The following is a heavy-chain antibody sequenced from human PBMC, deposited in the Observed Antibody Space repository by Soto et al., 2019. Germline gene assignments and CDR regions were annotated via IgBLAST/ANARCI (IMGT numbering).Heavy chain of an antibody. CDR2: IYYSGST. CDR3: ARDNFNYYGMDV. J-gene: IGHJ6*02. CDR1: GGSISSGDYY. V-gene: IGHV4-30-4*01. Sequence: QVQLQESGPGLVKPSQTLSLTCTVSGGSISSGDYYWSWIRQPPGKGLEWIGYIYYSGSTYYNPSRXSXXTISVDTSKNQFSLKLSSVTAADTAVYYCARDNFNYYGMDVWGQGTTVTVSS.